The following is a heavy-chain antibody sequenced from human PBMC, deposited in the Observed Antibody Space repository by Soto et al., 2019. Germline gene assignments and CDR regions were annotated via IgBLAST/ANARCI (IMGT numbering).Heavy chain of an antibody. CDR1: GFTFSTSW. V-gene: IGHV3-74*01. Sequence: VQLVESGGGLVLPGGSLRLSCAASGFTFSTSWMHWVRQPPGKGLVWVSRSNNDGSNTAYADSVKGRFTISRDNAPGTLYLQMTSPGADDTAVYYCARDPLIGTMDDGVAVWGQGTTVSVSS. J-gene: IGHJ6*02. CDR3: ARDPLIGTMDDGVAV. D-gene: IGHD1-7*01. CDR2: SNNDGSNT.